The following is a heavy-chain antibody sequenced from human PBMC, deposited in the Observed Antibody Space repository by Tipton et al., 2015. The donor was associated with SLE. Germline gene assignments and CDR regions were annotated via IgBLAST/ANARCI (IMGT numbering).Heavy chain of an antibody. CDR2: IYYSGST. J-gene: IGHJ4*02. CDR3: ARDGGTTGYFDF. D-gene: IGHD4-17*01. CDR1: GGSISSGGYY. V-gene: IGHV4-31*02. Sequence: LRLSCTVSGGSISSGGYYWSWIRQHPGKGLEWIGYIYYSGSTYYNPSLKSRVTISVDTSKNQFSLKLSSVTAADTAVYYCARDGGTTGYFDFWGQGTLVTVSS.